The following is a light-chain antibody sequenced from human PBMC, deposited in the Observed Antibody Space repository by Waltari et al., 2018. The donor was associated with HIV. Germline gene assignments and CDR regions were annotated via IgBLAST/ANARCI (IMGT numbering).Light chain of an antibody. CDR2: DAS. V-gene: IGKV1-33*01. Sequence: IHTTQSPYSLSDSVEHNVPITCQASQDISNYLNWYQQKPGKAPKLLIYDASNLETGVPSRFSGSGSGTDFTFTISSLQPEDIATYYCQQYDNLFLTFGGGTKVEIK. J-gene: IGKJ4*01. CDR1: QDISNY. CDR3: QQYDNLFLT.